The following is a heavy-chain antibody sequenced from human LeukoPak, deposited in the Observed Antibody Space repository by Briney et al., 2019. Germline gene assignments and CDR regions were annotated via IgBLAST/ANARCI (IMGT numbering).Heavy chain of an antibody. J-gene: IGHJ3*01. CDR1: GDSIRSHY. Sequence: SETLSLTCTVSGDSIRSHYCAWIRQPPRKALEWIGHIYNSATTDYNPSFKSRVTISLDTSKKQFSLKMTSVTALDSAVYYCARGGEGYNDDAFGVWGLGTAVTVSS. CDR3: ARGGEGYNDDAFGV. CDR2: IYNSATT. V-gene: IGHV4-59*11. D-gene: IGHD5-24*01.